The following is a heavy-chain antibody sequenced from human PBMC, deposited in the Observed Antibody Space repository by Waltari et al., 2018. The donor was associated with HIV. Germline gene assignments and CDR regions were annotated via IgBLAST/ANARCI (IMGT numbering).Heavy chain of an antibody. Sequence: QVRLQESGPGLVKASQTLSPSCSVPGNSIRSGDYYWSWSRQPPGKGLEWIGYVYHSGTTYYNPSLKSRVTISVDGSKNQFSLKVNSVTVADTALYYCARSPLGSGSIWGQGSLVTVSS. J-gene: IGHJ4*02. V-gene: IGHV4-30-4*08. CDR3: ARSPLGSGSI. CDR1: GNSIRSGDYY. CDR2: VYHSGTT. D-gene: IGHD3-10*01.